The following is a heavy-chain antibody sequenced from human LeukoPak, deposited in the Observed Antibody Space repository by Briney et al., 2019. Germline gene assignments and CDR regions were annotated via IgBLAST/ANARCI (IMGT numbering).Heavy chain of an antibody. D-gene: IGHD6-19*01. CDR3: AKDWAGTGFDY. J-gene: IGHJ4*02. V-gene: IGHV3-7*03. Sequence: GGSLRLSCAASGFTFSSYWMSWVRQAPGKGLEWVANIKQDGSEKYYADSVKGRFTISRDNSKNSLYLQMNSLRTEDTALYYCAKDWAGTGFDYWGQGTLVTASS. CDR2: IKQDGSEK. CDR1: GFTFSSYW.